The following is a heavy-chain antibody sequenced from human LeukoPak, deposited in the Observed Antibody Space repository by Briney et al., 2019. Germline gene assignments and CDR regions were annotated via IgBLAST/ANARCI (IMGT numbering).Heavy chain of an antibody. V-gene: IGHV3-23*01. J-gene: IGHJ3*02. Sequence: GGSLRLSCAASGFTFSSYAMSGVRQARGRGVEGVSAISGSGGSTYYADSVKGRFTISRDNSKNTLYLQMNSLRAEDTAVYYCAKDFIVVVPAAMGGAFDIWGQGTIVTVSS. D-gene: IGHD2-2*01. CDR2: ISGSGGST. CDR1: GFTFSSYA. CDR3: AKDFIVVVPAAMGGAFDI.